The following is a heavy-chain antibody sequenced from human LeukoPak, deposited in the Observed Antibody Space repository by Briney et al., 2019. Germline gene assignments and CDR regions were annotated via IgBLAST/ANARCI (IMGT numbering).Heavy chain of an antibody. V-gene: IGHV1-2*06. D-gene: IGHD2-8*01. CDR2: INPNSGGT. CDR3: ARDPGYCTNGVCYTDRYYFDY. Sequence: ASVKVSCKASGYTFTGYYMHGVGQAPGQGLEWMGRINPNSGGTNYAQKFQGRVTMTRDTSISTAYMELSRLRSDDTAVYYCARDPGYCTNGVCYTDRYYFDYWGQGTLVTVSS. J-gene: IGHJ4*02. CDR1: GYTFTGYY.